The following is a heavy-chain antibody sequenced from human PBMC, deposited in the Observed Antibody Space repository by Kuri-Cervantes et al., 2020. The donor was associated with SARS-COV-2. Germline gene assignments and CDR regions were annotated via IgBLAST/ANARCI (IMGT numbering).Heavy chain of an antibody. CDR1: GGTFSSYA. CDR2: IDPSDSYT. CDR3: SSNYYGSGK. V-gene: IGHV5-10-1*01. J-gene: IGHJ4*02. Sequence: KVSCKASGGTFSSYAISWVRQMPGKGLEWMGRIDPSDSYTNYSPSFQGHVTISADKSISTAYLQWSSLKAPDTAMYYCSSNYYGSGKWGQGTLVTVSS. D-gene: IGHD3-10*01.